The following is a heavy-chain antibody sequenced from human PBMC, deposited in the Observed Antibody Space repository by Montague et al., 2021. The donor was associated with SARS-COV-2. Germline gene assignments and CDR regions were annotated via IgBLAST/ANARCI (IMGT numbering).Heavy chain of an antibody. D-gene: IGHD2-21*01. CDR2: VNPNSCNT. Sequence: SVKVSCKASGYSFSTYDINWLRQAPGQGLEWIGWVNPNSCNTGYAQQFQGRVTMTRDASISTAYMELSSLTSDDTAVYFCTRDQSDPVWYFDLWGRGTLVTVSS. CDR3: TRDQSDPVWYFDL. CDR1: GYSFSTYD. J-gene: IGHJ2*01. V-gene: IGHV1-8*02.